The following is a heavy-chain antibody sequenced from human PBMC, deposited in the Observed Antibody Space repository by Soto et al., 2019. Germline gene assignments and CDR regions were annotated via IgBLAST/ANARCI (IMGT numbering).Heavy chain of an antibody. D-gene: IGHD4-17*01. J-gene: IGHJ4*02. V-gene: IGHV4-39*01. CDR3: ARQTLKPTHGDYEEDY. CDR1: GVSISSSSYY. CDR2: IYYSGST. Sequence: PSETLSLTCTVSGVSISSSSYYWGWIRQPPGKGLEWIGSIYYSGSTYYNPSLKSRVTISVDTSKNQFSLKLSSVTAADTAVYYCARQTLKPTHGDYEEDYWGQGTLVTVSS.